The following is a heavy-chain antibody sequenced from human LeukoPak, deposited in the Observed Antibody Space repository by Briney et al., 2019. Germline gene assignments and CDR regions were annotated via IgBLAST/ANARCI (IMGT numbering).Heavy chain of an antibody. CDR3: ARVSSGTTVTTGGYYYYYYMDV. V-gene: IGHV4-59*01. CDR1: GGSISSYY. CDR2: IYYSGST. D-gene: IGHD4-17*01. J-gene: IGHJ6*03. Sequence: PSETLSLTCAVSGGSISSYYWSWIRQPPGKGLEWIGYIYYSGSTNYNPSLKSRVTISVDTSKNQFSLKLSSVTAADTAVYYCARVSSGTTVTTGGYYYYYYMDVWGKGTTVTISS.